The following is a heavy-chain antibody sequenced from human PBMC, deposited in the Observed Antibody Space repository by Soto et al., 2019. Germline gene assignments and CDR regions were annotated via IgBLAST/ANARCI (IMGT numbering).Heavy chain of an antibody. D-gene: IGHD2-2*02. CDR3: AKDSPSYTTSPFHFDS. V-gene: IGHV3-23*01. Sequence: GGSLRLSCAAFGFDFNKYAMTWVRQAPGKGLQRVSSITSNGDSTYYADSVKGRFTTSRDNSKNTLYLQMNSLRADDTAVFYCAKDSPSYTTSPFHFDSWGQGTLVTVSS. J-gene: IGHJ4*02. CDR2: ITSNGDST. CDR1: GFDFNKYA.